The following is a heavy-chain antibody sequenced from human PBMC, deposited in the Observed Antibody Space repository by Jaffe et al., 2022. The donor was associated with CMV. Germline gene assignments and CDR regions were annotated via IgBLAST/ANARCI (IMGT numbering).Heavy chain of an antibody. D-gene: IGHD3-16*01. CDR1: GYTFTSYY. J-gene: IGHJ6*02. V-gene: IGHV1-46*01. CDR3: ARDARGGDPRYYYYGMDV. CDR2: INPSGGST. Sequence: QVQLVQSGAEVKKPGASVKVSCKASGYTFTSYYMHWVRQAPGQGLEWMGIINPSGGSTSYAQKFQGRVTMTRDTSTSTVYMELSSLRSEDTAVYYCARDARGGDPRYYYYGMDVWGQGTTVTVSS.